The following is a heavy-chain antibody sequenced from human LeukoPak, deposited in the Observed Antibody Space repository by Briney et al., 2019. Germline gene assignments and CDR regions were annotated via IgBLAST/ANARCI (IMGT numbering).Heavy chain of an antibody. D-gene: IGHD6-19*01. Sequence: PGGSLRLSCAASGFTFSSYAMHWVRQAPGKGLEWVAVISHDGSNKYYADSVKGRFTISRDNSKNTLYLQMNSLRAEDTAVYYCAKESSSGWTYYFDYWGQGTLVTVSS. CDR2: ISHDGSNK. CDR3: AKESSSGWTYYFDY. J-gene: IGHJ4*02. V-gene: IGHV3-30*04. CDR1: GFTFSSYA.